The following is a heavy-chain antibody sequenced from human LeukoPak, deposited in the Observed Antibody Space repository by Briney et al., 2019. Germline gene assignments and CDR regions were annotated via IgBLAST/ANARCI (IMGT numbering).Heavy chain of an antibody. D-gene: IGHD1-1*01. CDR2: IFYNGST. Sequence: SETLSLTCTVSGDSISNYYWSWIRQPPGKGLDWIGYIFYNGSTNYNPSLKSRVTMSVDTSKNQFSLKLSSVTAADTAVYYCAREGTAGTNLNWFDPWGQGTLVTVSS. V-gene: IGHV4-59*01. CDR3: AREGTAGTNLNWFDP. CDR1: GDSISNYY. J-gene: IGHJ5*02.